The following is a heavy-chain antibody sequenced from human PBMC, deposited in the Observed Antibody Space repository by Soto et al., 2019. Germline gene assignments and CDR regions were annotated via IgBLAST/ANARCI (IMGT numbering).Heavy chain of an antibody. CDR3: ARSYSHSIAMWFDP. D-gene: IGHD2-15*01. V-gene: IGHV4-38-2*01. CDR2: IYHGGST. J-gene: IGHJ5*02. Sequence: SETLSLTCAVSGYSISSGYYWGWLRQPPGKGLEWIGSIYHGGSTYYNPSLNSRVTLSIDMTNNHVSLILNSVTAADTAVYYCARSYSHSIAMWFDPWGQGTLVTVSS. CDR1: GYSISSGYY.